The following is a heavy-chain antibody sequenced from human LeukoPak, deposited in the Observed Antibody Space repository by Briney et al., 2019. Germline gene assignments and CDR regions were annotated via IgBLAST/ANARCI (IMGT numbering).Heavy chain of an antibody. CDR2: ISAYNGNT. J-gene: IGHJ4*02. CDR3: ARGSRRFVGYCSGGSCYSDTPEDX. CDR1: GYTFTSYG. V-gene: IGHV1-18*01. D-gene: IGHD2-15*01. Sequence: ASVKVSCKASGYTFTSYGISWVRQAPGQGLEWMGWISAYNGNTNYAQKLQGRVTMTTDTSTSTAYMELRSLRSDDTAVYYCARGSRRFVGYCSGGSCYSDTPEDXWGQGXLVTVS.